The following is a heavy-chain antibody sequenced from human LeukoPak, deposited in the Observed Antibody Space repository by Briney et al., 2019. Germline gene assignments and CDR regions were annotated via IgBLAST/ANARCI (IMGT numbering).Heavy chain of an antibody. CDR3: TRARLVGYCTSSSCYGGSYFDY. CDR1: GFTFGDYA. J-gene: IGHJ4*02. CDR2: IRNKAYAGTT. V-gene: IGHV3-49*04. D-gene: IGHD2-2*01. Sequence: GRSLRLSCTASGFTFGDYAMSWVRQAPGKGLEWVGFIRNKAYAGTTEYAASVKGRFTISRDDSKSIAYLQMNSLKTEDTAVYYCTRARLVGYCTSSSCYGGSYFDYWGQGTLVTVSS.